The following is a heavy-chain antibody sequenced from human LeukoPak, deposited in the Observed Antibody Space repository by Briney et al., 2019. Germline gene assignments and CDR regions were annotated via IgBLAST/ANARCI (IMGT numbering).Heavy chain of an antibody. J-gene: IGHJ5*02. D-gene: IGHD6-13*01. CDR1: GFTFEDYD. Sequence: GGSLRLSCAASGFTFEDYDMHWVRQAPGKGLEWVSLITGNGVSTYYADSVKGRFTISRDNSKNSLYLQMNSLRTEDTALYYCAKCVYSNIYYWFDPWGQGTLVSVSS. CDR2: ITGNGVST. CDR3: AKCVYSNIYYWFDP. V-gene: IGHV3-43*02.